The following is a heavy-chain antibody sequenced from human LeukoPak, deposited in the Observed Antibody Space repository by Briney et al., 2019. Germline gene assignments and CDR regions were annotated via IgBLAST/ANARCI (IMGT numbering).Heavy chain of an antibody. Sequence: SETPSLTCTVSGDSISSSSYYSAWIRQPPGKGLAWIGSIYYSGSTSYNPSLKSRVTISVDTSKSQFSLKLSSVTAADTAVYYCARTYSGTYGGAFDIWGQGTMVTVSS. CDR1: GDSISSSSYY. D-gene: IGHD1-26*01. V-gene: IGHV4-39*01. J-gene: IGHJ3*02. CDR3: ARTYSGTYGGAFDI. CDR2: IYYSGST.